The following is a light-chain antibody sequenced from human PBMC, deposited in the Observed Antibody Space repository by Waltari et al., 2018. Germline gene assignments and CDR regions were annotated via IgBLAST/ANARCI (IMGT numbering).Light chain of an antibody. J-gene: IGLJ3*02. Sequence: QQQEKGPRYLVKVYSDGSHSRGNEIPDRFSGSSSGAERYLTISSLQSEDEADYYCQTGGHGTWVFGGGTRLTVL. CDR2: VYSDGSH. CDR3: QTGGHGTWV. V-gene: IGLV4-69*01.